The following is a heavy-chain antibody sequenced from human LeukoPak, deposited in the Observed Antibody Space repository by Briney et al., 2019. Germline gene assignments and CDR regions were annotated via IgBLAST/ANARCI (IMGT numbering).Heavy chain of an antibody. Sequence: SETLSLTCTVSGGPISSYYWSWIRQPAGKGLEWIGRIYTSGSTNYNPSLKSRVTMSVDMSKNQFSLKLSSVTAADTAVYYCARESRVHYYMDVWGKGTTVTVSS. V-gene: IGHV4-4*07. CDR1: GGPISSYY. CDR3: ARESRVHYYMDV. J-gene: IGHJ6*03. CDR2: IYTSGST. D-gene: IGHD1-1*01.